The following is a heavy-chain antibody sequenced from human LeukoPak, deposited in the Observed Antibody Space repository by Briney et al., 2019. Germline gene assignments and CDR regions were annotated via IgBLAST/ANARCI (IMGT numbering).Heavy chain of an antibody. J-gene: IGHJ3*02. CDR2: IYYSGST. V-gene: IGHV4-30-4*08. CDR3: ARDRVVVTAIRFHDAFDI. Sequence: SWVRQAPGKGLEWLGYIYYSGSTYYNPSLKSRVTISVDTSKNQFSLKLSSVTAADTAVYYCARDRVVVTAIRFHDAFDIWGQGTMVTVSS. D-gene: IGHD2-21*02.